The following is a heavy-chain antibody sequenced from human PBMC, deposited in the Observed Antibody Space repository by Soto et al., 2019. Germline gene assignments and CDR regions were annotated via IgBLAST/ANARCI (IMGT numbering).Heavy chain of an antibody. CDR2: IYYDGST. CDR1: GGSISRYY. D-gene: IGHD5-18*01. Sequence: SETLSLTCTVSGGSISRYYWSWIRQPPGKGLNWIGYIYYDGSTNYSPSLKSRVTISLDTSKNQFSLRLSSVTAADTAVYYCARAGYSYGFGYYYDHWGQGTLVTVPS. CDR3: ARAGYSYGFGYYYDH. V-gene: IGHV4-59*01. J-gene: IGHJ4*02.